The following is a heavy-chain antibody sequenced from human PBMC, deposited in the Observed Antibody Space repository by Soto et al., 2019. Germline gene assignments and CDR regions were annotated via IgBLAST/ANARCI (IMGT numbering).Heavy chain of an antibody. CDR1: GGSISSYY. V-gene: IGHV4-59*01. CDR2: IYYSGST. J-gene: IGHJ4*02. D-gene: IGHD3-3*01. Sequence: SETLSLTCXVSGGSISSYYWSWIRQPPGKGLEWIGYIYYSGSTNYNPSLKSRVTISVDTSKNQFSLKLSSVTAADTAVYYCARISADYDFWSGYYYFDYWGQGTLVTVSS. CDR3: ARISADYDFWSGYYYFDY.